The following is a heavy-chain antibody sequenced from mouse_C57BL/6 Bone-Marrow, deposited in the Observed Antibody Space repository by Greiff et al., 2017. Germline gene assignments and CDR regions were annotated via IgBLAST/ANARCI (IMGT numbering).Heavy chain of an antibody. CDR2: ISSGGSYT. J-gene: IGHJ2*01. Sequence: EVNLVESGGDLVKPGGSLKLSCAASGFTFSSYGMSWVRQTPDKRLEWVATISSGGSYTYYPDSVKGRFTISRDNAKNTLYLQMSSLKSGDTAMYYCARDGHYFDYWGQGTTLTVSS. V-gene: IGHV5-6*01. CDR1: GFTFSSYG. CDR3: ARDGHYFDY. D-gene: IGHD2-3*01.